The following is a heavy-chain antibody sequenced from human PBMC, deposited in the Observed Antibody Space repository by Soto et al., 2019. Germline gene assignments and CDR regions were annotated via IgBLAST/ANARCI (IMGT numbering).Heavy chain of an antibody. CDR1: GGSIISSDFY. V-gene: IGHV4-39*01. J-gene: IGHJ5*02. D-gene: IGHD3-3*02. CDR3: ARHSLAIRKNNWFDP. Sequence: SETLSLTCTVSGGSIISSDFYWGWLRQPPGKGLEWIGSIFYLGSSYYNPSLKSRVTMSVDTSKNQFSLRLRSVTAADTALYFCARHSLAIRKNNWFDPWGQRIMLTVSS. CDR2: IFYLGSS.